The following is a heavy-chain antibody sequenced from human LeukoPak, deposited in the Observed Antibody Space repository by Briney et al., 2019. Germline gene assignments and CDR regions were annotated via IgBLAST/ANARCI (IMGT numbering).Heavy chain of an antibody. D-gene: IGHD3-10*01. V-gene: IGHV4-59*08. CDR1: GGSIRSYY. CDR2: IYHSGNT. Sequence: SEALSLTCNVSGGSIRSYYWSWVRQPPGKGLEWIGYIYHSGNTNYNPSLKSRVTLSVDTSKNQLSLMLSSVTAADTAVYYCARGTYGSGSYYMSHFDYWGQGTLVTVSS. CDR3: ARGTYGSGSYYMSHFDY. J-gene: IGHJ4*02.